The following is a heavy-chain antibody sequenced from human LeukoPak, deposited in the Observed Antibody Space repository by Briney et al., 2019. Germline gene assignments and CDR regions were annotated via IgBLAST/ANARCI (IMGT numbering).Heavy chain of an antibody. D-gene: IGHD3-10*01. V-gene: IGHV3-21*04. CDR3: ARVVPPTDYGSGSYFWDPYYFDY. CDR1: GFTFSSYS. J-gene: IGHJ4*02. Sequence: GGSLRLSCAASGFTFSSYSMNWVRQAPGKGLEWVSSISSSSSYKYYADSVKGRFTISRDNSKNTLYLQMNSLRAEDTAVYYCARVVPPTDYGSGSYFWDPYYFDYWGQGTLVTVSS. CDR2: ISSSSSYK.